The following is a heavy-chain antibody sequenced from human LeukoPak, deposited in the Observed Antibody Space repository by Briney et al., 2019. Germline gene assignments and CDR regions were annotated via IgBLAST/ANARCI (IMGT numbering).Heavy chain of an antibody. CDR1: GFTFSDYY. CDR2: ISSFGSTI. CDR3: ARVMVVPSSDFDY. V-gene: IGHV3-11*04. J-gene: IGHJ4*02. Sequence: GGSLRLSCAASGFTFSDYYMSWIRQAPGKGLEWVSYISSFGSTIYYADSVKGRFTISRDNAKNSLYLQMNSLRAEDTAVYYCARVMVVPSSDFDYWGQGTLVTVSS. D-gene: IGHD2-15*01.